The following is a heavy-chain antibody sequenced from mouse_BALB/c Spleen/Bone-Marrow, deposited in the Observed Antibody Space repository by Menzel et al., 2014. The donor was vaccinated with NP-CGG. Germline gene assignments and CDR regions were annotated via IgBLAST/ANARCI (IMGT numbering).Heavy chain of an antibody. V-gene: IGHV14-3*02. J-gene: IGHJ3*01. CDR3: ASYYYGSSSFAY. CDR1: GFNTKDTY. Sequence: EVKLMESGAEFVKPGASVKLSCTASGFNTKDTYMHWVKQRPEQGLGWIGRIDPANGNTKYDPKFQGKATITADTSSNTAYLQLSSLTSEDTAVYYCASYYYGSSSFAYWGQGTLVTVS. CDR2: IDPANGNT. D-gene: IGHD1-1*01.